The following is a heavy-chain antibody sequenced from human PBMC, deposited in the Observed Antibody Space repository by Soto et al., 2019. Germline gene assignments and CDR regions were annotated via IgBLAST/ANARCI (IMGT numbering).Heavy chain of an antibody. CDR1: GFTFSSYE. J-gene: IGHJ6*02. D-gene: IGHD6-6*01. CDR2: ISSSGSTI. CDR3: ARGASSSSYYYYGMDV. V-gene: IGHV3-48*03. Sequence: EVQLVESGGGLVQPGGSLRLSCAVSGFTFSSYEMNWVRQAPGKGLEWVSYISSSGSTIYYADSVKGRFTISRDNAKNSLYLQMNSLRAEDTAVYYCARGASSSSYYYYGMDVWGQGTTVTVSS.